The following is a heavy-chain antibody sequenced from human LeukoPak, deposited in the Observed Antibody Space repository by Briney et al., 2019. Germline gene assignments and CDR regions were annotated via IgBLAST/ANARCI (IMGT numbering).Heavy chain of an antibody. CDR2: ISSSSSYI. V-gene: IGHV3-21*01. CDR3: ARDSGAMVTGFDY. Sequence: PGGSLRLSCAASGFTFSSYSMNWVRQAPGKGLEWVSSISSSSSYIYYADSVKGRFTISRDNAKNSLYLQMNSLRAEDTAVYYCARDSGAMVTGFDYWGQGTLVTVSS. D-gene: IGHD5-18*01. J-gene: IGHJ4*02. CDR1: GFTFSSYS.